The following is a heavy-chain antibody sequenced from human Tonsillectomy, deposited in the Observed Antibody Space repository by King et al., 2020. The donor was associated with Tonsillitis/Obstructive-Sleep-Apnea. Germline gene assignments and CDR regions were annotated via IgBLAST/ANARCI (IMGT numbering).Heavy chain of an antibody. CDR2: ILYDGSNK. Sequence: VQLVESGGGVVQPGRSLRLSCAASGFTFSSYGMHWVRQAPGKGLEGVAVILYDGSNKYYADSVKGRFTISRDNSKNTLYLQMNSLRAEETAVYYCARDRVLVVVPAADGGYFDLWGRGTLVTVSS. J-gene: IGHJ2*01. CDR3: ARDRVLVVVPAADGGYFDL. V-gene: IGHV3-33*01. D-gene: IGHD2-2*01. CDR1: GFTFSSYG.